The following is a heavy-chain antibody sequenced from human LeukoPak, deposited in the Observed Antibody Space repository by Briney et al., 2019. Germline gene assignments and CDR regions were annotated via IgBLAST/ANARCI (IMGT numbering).Heavy chain of an antibody. V-gene: IGHV3-64*01. CDR2: ISSNRDSI. D-gene: IGHD6-13*01. Sequence: GGSLSLFCAASGFSFSVYSMDWVRQAPGKGLEYVSAISSNRDSINYAHSVRGRFTISRDNSKNTLYLQMGSLRAEDMAVYYCAREGSVAAFGPRRPFDYWGEGTLVTVSS. CDR1: GFSFSVYS. J-gene: IGHJ4*02. CDR3: AREGSVAAFGPRRPFDY.